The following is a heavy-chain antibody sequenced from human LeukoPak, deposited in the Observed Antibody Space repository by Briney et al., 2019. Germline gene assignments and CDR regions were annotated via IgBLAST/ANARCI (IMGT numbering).Heavy chain of an antibody. V-gene: IGHV3-21*01. CDR2: ITGSSKSI. CDR3: AKAPVTSCRGAYCYPFDY. CDR1: GFTFSSHD. D-gene: IGHD2-21*01. J-gene: IGHJ4*02. Sequence: GGSLRLSCATSGFTFSSHDMNWVRQAPGKGLEWVSSITGSSKSIDYADSVKGRFAISRDNAKNSLFLQMDSLRVEDTAVYYCAKAPVTSCRGAYCYPFDYWGQGTLVTVSS.